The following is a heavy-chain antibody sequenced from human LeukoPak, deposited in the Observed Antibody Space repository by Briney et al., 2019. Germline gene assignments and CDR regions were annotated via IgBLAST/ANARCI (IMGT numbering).Heavy chain of an antibody. J-gene: IGHJ3*01. CDR3: ARDPSGDYIGAFDF. D-gene: IGHD4-17*01. CDR1: GFTFNNYA. V-gene: IGHV3-23*01. CDR2: ITGGGRT. Sequence: GGSLRLSCAASGFTFNNYAMMWVRQAQGQGLEWVSAITGGGRTYYADSVKGRFTISRDNSKNTLYLQMNSLRAEDTALYFCARDPSGDYIGAFDFMGQGTVLTVSS.